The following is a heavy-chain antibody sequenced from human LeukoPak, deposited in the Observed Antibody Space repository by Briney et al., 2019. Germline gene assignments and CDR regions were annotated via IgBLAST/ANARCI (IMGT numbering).Heavy chain of an antibody. CDR1: GFTFSTYA. J-gene: IGHJ4*02. D-gene: IGHD4-23*01. Sequence: GGSLRLSCAASGFTFSTYAMRWVRQAPGKGLEWISGIGYGGDTYYADSVKGRFTISRDNSKNALFLQMNSLRVEDTAVYYCARGHGGNVDYWGRGTLVTVSS. CDR2: IGYGGDT. CDR3: ARGHGGNVDY. V-gene: IGHV3-23*01.